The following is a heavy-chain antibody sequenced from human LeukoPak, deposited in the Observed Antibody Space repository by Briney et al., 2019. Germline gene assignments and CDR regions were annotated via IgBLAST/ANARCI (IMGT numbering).Heavy chain of an antibody. D-gene: IGHD3-10*01. CDR1: GFTFSNAW. CDR2: IKSKTDGGTT. V-gene: IGHV3-15*01. J-gene: IGHJ6*02. Sequence: AGGSLGLSCAASGFTFSNAWMSWVRQAPGKGLEWVGRIKSKTDGGTTDYAAPVKGRFTISRDDSKNTLYLQMNSLKTEDTAVYYCTTYGSGSYYDYYYGMDVWGQGTTVTVSS. CDR3: TTYGSGSYYDYYYGMDV.